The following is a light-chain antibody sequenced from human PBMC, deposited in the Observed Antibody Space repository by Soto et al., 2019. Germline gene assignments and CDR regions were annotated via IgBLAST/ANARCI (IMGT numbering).Light chain of an antibody. Sequence: QSALTQPASVSGSTGQSITISCGGTSSDVGAYIYVSWYQQYPGKAPKLIIYEVNNRPSGVSGRFSGSKSDTTAYLTISGLQAEDEADYYCSSYSDSDTKVFGTGTKVTVL. CDR3: SSYSDSDTKV. CDR1: SSDVGAYIY. V-gene: IGLV2-14*03. CDR2: EVN. J-gene: IGLJ1*01.